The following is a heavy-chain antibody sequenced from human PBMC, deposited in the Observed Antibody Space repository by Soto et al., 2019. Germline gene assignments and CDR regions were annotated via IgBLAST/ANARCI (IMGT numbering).Heavy chain of an antibody. D-gene: IGHD4-4*01. CDR3: ARDLEGTTVKYYYCGMDV. V-gene: IGHV1-18*01. CDR2: ISAYNGNT. CDR1: GYTFTSYG. Sequence: QVQLVQSGAEVKKPGASVKVSCKASGYTFTSYGISWVRQAPGQGLEWMGWISAYNGNTNYAQKLQGRVTTTTDTSTSTAYMKLRRLRSDDTAVYYCARDLEGTTVKYYYCGMDVWGEGATITVS. J-gene: IGHJ6*02.